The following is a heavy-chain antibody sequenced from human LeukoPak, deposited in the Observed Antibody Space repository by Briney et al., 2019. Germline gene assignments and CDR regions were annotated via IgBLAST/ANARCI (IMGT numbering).Heavy chain of an antibody. D-gene: IGHD6-13*01. CDR3: ARQLQAAAGNYFDY. J-gene: IGHJ4*02. CDR1: GFTFSSYS. V-gene: IGHV3-21*04. Sequence: GGSLRLSCAASGFTFSSYSMNWVRQAPGKGLEWVSSISSSSSYIYYADSVKGRFTISRDNVKNSLYLQMNSLRAEDTAVYYCARQLQAAAGNYFDYWGQGTLVTVSS. CDR2: ISSSSSYI.